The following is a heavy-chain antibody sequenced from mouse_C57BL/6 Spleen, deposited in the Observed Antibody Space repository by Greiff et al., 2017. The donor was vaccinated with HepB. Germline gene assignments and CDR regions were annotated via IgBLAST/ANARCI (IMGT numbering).Heavy chain of an antibody. V-gene: IGHV1-80*01. Sequence: VQLKESGAELVKPGASVKISCKASGYAFSSYWMNWVKQRPGKGLEWIGQIYPGDGDTNYNGKFKGKATLTADKSSSTAYMQLSSLTSEDSAVYFCARSGDYEDYAMDYWGQGTSVTVSS. D-gene: IGHD2-4*01. J-gene: IGHJ4*01. CDR1: GYAFSSYW. CDR3: ARSGDYEDYAMDY. CDR2: IYPGDGDT.